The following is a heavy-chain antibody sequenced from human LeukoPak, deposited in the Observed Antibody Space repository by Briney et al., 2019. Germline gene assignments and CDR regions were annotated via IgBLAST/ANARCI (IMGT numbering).Heavy chain of an antibody. V-gene: IGHV1-8*01. CDR3: VADLPNYYDRRYFQH. Sequence: ASVKVSCKASGYTFTSYDINWVRQATGQGLEWMGWMNPNSGNTGYAQKFQGRVTMTRNTSISTAYMELSSLTSEDTAVYYCVADLPNYYDRRYFQHWGQGTLVTVSS. CDR1: GYTFTSYD. CDR2: MNPNSGNT. J-gene: IGHJ1*01. D-gene: IGHD3-22*01.